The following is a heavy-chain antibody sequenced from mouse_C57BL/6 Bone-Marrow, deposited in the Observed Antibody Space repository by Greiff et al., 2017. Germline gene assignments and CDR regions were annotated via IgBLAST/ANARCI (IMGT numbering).Heavy chain of an antibody. J-gene: IGHJ3*01. CDR3: AREGELRLEFAY. D-gene: IGHD3-2*02. CDR2: ISDGGSYT. Sequence: EVKLVESGGGLVKPGGSLKLSCAASGFTFSSYAMSWVRQTPEKRLEWVATISDGGSYTYYPDNVKGRFTLSSYSARNNLYLQMRHLKSEDTAMHYCAREGELRLEFAYWGQGTLVTVSA. V-gene: IGHV5-4*01. CDR1: GFTFSSYA.